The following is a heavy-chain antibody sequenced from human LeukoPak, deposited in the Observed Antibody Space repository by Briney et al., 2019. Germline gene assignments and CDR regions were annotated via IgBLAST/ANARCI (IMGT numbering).Heavy chain of an antibody. J-gene: IGHJ4*02. Sequence: PGGSLRLSCAASGFTFTNAWMSWVRQAPGKGLEWVSRIKSKTDGGTTDYAAPVKGRFTISRDDSKNTLYLQMNSLKTEDTAVYYCTTDGVVVVPAAMPGDYWGQGTLVTVSS. CDR1: GFTFTNAW. CDR3: TTDGVVVVPAAMPGDY. D-gene: IGHD2-2*01. CDR2: IKSKTDGGTT. V-gene: IGHV3-15*01.